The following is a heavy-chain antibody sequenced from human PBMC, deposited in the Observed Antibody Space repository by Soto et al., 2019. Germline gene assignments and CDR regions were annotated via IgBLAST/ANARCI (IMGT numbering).Heavy chain of an antibody. V-gene: IGHV1-8*01. CDR2: MNPNSGDT. Sequence: QVQLVQSGAEVQKPGASVKVSCKASGYTFTTYDINWVRQATVQGLEWMGWMNPNSGDTGYAEKFQGRVTMTRNTAINTAYMELSSLTSEDTAVYYCARGRDYAFWSGLNWFDPWGQGTLVTVSS. CDR1: GYTFTTYD. D-gene: IGHD3-3*01. CDR3: ARGRDYAFWSGLNWFDP. J-gene: IGHJ5*02.